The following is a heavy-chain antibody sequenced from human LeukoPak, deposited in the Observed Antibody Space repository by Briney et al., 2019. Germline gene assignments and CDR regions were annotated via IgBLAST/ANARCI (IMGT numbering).Heavy chain of an antibody. CDR2: IGSSSSYI. D-gene: IGHD3-22*01. J-gene: IGHJ5*02. V-gene: IGHV3-21*01. CDR3: ARAYYDSSGYSGWFDP. CDR1: GFTFSSYS. Sequence: PGGSLRLSCAASGFTFSSYSMNWVRQAPGKGLEWVSSIGSSSSYIYYADSVKGRFTISRDNAKNSLYLQMNSLRAEDTAVYYCARAYYDSSGYSGWFDPWGQGTLVTVSS.